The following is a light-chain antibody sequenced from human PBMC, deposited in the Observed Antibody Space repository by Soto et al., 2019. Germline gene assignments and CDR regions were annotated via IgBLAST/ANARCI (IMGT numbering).Light chain of an antibody. J-gene: IGKJ5*01. Sequence: ENGLTQSRATMSLSPGERATLSCSASQSVGSYLAWYQQKPGQAPRLLIYDAYNRATGIPARFSGSGSGTDFTLTISSLEPEDFAVYYCQQRSNWPPITFGQGTRLEIK. CDR2: DAY. CDR1: QSVGSY. V-gene: IGKV3-11*01. CDR3: QQRSNWPPIT.